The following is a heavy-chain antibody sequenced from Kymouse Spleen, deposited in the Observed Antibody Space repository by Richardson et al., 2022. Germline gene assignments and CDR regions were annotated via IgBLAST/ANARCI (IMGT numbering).Heavy chain of an antibody. D-gene: IGHD6-13*01. CDR1: GGSFSGYY. V-gene: IGHV4-34*01. CDR3: ARGDSSSWYFYYFDY. Sequence: QVQLQQWGAGLLKPSETLSLTCAVYGGSFSGYYWSWIRQPPGKGLEWIGEINHSGSTNYNPSLKSRVTISVDTSKNQFSLKLSSVTAADTAVYYCARGDSSSWYFYYFDYWGQGTLVTVSS. CDR2: INHSGST. J-gene: IGHJ4*02.